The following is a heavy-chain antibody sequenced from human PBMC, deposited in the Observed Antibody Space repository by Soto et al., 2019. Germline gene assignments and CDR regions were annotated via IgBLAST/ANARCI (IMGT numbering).Heavy chain of an antibody. CDR1: GFTFSRYA. CDR3: AKMTPMVRGVITSYDY. J-gene: IGHJ4*02. CDR2: IGGDGEST. V-gene: IGHV3-23*01. D-gene: IGHD3-10*01. Sequence: GGSLRLSCAASGFTFSRYAMSWVRQIPGKGLECVSAIGGDGESTHYADFVKGRFTISRDNSKNTLYLQMNSLRAEDTAVYYCAKMTPMVRGVITSYDYWGQGTLVTVSS.